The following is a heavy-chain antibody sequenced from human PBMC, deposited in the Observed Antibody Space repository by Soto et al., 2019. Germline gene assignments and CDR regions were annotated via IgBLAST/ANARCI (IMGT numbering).Heavy chain of an antibody. V-gene: IGHV3-15*01. CDR3: TTGEN. J-gene: IGHJ4*02. CDR1: GFTFRNVW. D-gene: IGHD3-16*01. CDR2: IQKEADGGAT. Sequence: EVLLVESGGGLAKPGESLRLSCEASGFTFRNVWMTWLRQAPGRGLEWVATIQKEADGGATDYGAPVAGRFTNSRDDSQRILYLQMTSLKSEDTGLYYCTTGENWGRGTLVTVAS.